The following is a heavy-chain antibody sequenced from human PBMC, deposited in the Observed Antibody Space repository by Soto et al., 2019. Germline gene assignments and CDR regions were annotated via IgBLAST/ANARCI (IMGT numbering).Heavy chain of an antibody. V-gene: IGHV3-33*01. J-gene: IGHJ4*02. CDR3: ARDAIDSVFEC. CDR2: IWYDGSSQ. Sequence: QVLLVESGGGVVQPGMSLRLSCAMSRFTFTKYGIHWVRQAPGKGLEWVAFIWYDGSSQYYADSVKGRFTISRDRSKNTVSLQMNSLRVEDTAYYYCARDAIDSVFECWCQGTLVSVSS. CDR1: RFTFTKYG.